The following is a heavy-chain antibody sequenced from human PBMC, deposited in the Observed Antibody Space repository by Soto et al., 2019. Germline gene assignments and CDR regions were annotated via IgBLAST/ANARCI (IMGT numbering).Heavy chain of an antibody. CDR2: ISYDGSNK. V-gene: IGHV3-30*18. CDR3: AKEPFYDFWSGDYMERTWFDA. D-gene: IGHD3-3*01. Sequence: QVQLVESGGGVVQPGRSLRLSCAASGFTFSSYGMHWVRQAPGKGLEWVAVISYDGSNKYYADSVKGRFTISRDNSKNALYLQINSLRAEDTAVYYCAKEPFYDFWSGDYMERTWFDAWGQGTLVTVSS. J-gene: IGHJ5*02. CDR1: GFTFSSYG.